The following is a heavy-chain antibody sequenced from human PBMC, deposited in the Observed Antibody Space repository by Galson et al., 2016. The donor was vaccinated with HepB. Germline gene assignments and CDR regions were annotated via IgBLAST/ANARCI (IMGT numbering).Heavy chain of an antibody. J-gene: IGHJ2*01. CDR2: LYGGGST. Sequence: SLRLSCAASGFIVSSNDMSWVRQAPGKGLEWVSVLYGGGSTYYADSVKGRFTISRDNSTNTLYLQMNSLRAEDTAVYYCASLRFKGFDLWGRGTLVTVSS. CDR1: GFIVSSND. D-gene: IGHD3-3*01. V-gene: IGHV3-53*01. CDR3: ASLRFKGFDL.